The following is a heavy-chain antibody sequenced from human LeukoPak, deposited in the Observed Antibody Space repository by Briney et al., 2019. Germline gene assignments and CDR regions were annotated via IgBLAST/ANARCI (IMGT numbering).Heavy chain of an antibody. Sequence: GESLKISCKGSGYSFTSYWIGWVRQMPGKGLEWMGIIYPGDSDTRYSPSFQGQVTISADKSISTAYLQWSSLKASDTAMYYRARTPYYYDSSGYGFPPTPVYYYGMDVWGQGTTVTVSS. J-gene: IGHJ6*02. CDR3: ARTPYYYDSSGYGFPPTPVYYYGMDV. D-gene: IGHD3-22*01. V-gene: IGHV5-51*01. CDR2: IYPGDSDT. CDR1: GYSFTSYW.